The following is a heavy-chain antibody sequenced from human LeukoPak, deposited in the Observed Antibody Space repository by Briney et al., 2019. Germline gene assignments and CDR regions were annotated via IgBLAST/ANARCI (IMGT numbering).Heavy chain of an antibody. CDR1: GFTFTDHY. V-gene: IGHV1-2*02. CDR2: INGKSGVT. Sequence: ASVRVSCKASGFTFTDHYMQCVRQAPGQGLEWMGWINGKSGVTFYAQQFQDRITVNRDTSISKMYLELNRLTSADTAIYYCARDFDWGPDYWGPGTLVAVSS. CDR3: ARDFDWGPDY. J-gene: IGHJ4*02. D-gene: IGHD3-16*01.